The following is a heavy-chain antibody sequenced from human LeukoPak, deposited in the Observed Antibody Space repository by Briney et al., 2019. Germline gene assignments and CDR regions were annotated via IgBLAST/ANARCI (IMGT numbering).Heavy chain of an antibody. D-gene: IGHD6-6*01. V-gene: IGHV4-39*01. CDR1: GGSISSSSYY. Sequence: SETLSLTCTVSGGSISSSSYYWGWIRQPPGKGLEWIGSIYYSGSTYYNPSLKSRVTISVDTSKNQFSLKLSSVTAADTAVYYCARGSRELVGYWFDPWGQGTLVTVSS. CDR3: ARGSRELVGYWFDP. CDR2: IYYSGST. J-gene: IGHJ5*02.